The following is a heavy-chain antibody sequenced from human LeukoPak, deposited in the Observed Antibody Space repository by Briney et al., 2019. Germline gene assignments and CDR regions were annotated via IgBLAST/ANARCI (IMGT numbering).Heavy chain of an antibody. CDR1: GGSFSGYY. J-gene: IGHJ4*02. CDR2: INHSGST. V-gene: IGHV4-34*01. Sequence: SETLSLTCAVYGGSFSGYYWSWIRQPPGKGLEWIGEINHSGSTNYNPSLKRRVTISVDTSKNQFSLKLSSVTAADTAVYYCARGQYYFDYWGQGTLVTVSS. CDR3: ARGQYYFDY.